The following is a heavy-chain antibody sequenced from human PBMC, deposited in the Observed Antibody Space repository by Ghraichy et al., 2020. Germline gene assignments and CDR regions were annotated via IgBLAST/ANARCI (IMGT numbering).Heavy chain of an antibody. D-gene: IGHD6-19*01. CDR3: ARFIIGWYYFDF. CDR1: GGTISSSRHY. J-gene: IGHJ4*02. CDR2: ISQSGST. V-gene: IGHV4-39*01. Sequence: SETLSLTCSVSGGTISSSRHYWAWVRQPPGKGLEWIGRISQSGSTDYNSSLTSRVSISVDTSKNQFSLTVSPLTAADTAVYFCARFIIGWYYFDFWGPGTLVSVSS.